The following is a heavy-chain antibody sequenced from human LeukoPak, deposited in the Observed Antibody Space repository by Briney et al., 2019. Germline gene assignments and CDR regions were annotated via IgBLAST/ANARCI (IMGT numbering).Heavy chain of an antibody. Sequence: PGGSLRLSCAASGFTVSSNYMSWVRQAPGKGLEWVSVIYSGGSTYYADSVKGRFTISRDNSKNTLYLQMNSLRAEDTAVYYCARDREGSSGSPKWFDPWGQGTLVTVSS. D-gene: IGHD6-25*01. V-gene: IGHV3-66*01. CDR2: IYSGGST. CDR1: GFTVSSNY. J-gene: IGHJ5*02. CDR3: ARDREGSSGSPKWFDP.